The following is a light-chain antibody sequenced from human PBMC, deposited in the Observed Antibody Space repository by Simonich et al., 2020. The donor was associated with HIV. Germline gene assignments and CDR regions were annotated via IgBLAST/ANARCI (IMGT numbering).Light chain of an antibody. J-gene: IGLJ1*01. V-gene: IGLV2-14*03. CDR1: SSDVGGYKY. CDR3: CSYAGTNTYV. Sequence: QSALTQPASVSGSPGQSITISCTGTSSDVGGYKYVSWYQQPPGKAPKLMIYDVSHRPSGVSTRVSGSKAGNTASLTISGLQAEDEADYYCCSYAGTNTYVFATGTKVTVL. CDR2: DVS.